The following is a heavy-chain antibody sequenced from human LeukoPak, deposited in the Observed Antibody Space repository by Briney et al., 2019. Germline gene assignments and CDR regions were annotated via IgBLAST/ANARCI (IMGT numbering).Heavy chain of an antibody. CDR3: ARVGVGRLGELSLLDY. J-gene: IGHJ4*02. D-gene: IGHD3-16*02. CDR1: GYTFTSYG. V-gene: IGHV1-18*01. Sequence: ASVKVSCKASGYTFTSYGISWVRQAPGQGLEWMGWISAYNGNTNYAQKLQGRVTMTTDTSTGTAYMELRSLRSDDTAVYYCARVGVGRLGELSLLDYWGQGTLVTVSS. CDR2: ISAYNGNT.